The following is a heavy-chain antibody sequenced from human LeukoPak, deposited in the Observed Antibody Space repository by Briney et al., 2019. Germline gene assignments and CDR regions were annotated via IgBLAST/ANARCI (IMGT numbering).Heavy chain of an antibody. Sequence: GGSLRLSCAASGFTFSNYWLSWVRQAPGKGLEWVANIKQDGSEKYYVNSVKGRFTISRDNAKNSLYLQMNSLRAEDTAIYYCAREYDLNYEDYWGQGTLVTVSS. D-gene: IGHD3-3*01. CDR2: IKQDGSEK. V-gene: IGHV3-7*01. CDR1: GFTFSNYW. CDR3: AREYDLNYEDY. J-gene: IGHJ4*02.